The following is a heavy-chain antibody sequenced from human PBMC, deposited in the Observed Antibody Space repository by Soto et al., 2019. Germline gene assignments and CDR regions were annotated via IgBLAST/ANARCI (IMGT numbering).Heavy chain of an antibody. Sequence: GGSLRLSCAASGFTLSDYYMSWVRQAPGKGLEWIAYISSSSRNIYYADSVKGRFTISRDNAKNSLYLQMNSLRAEDTAVYYCARDTTAVAGTLIDYWGQGTLVTVSS. J-gene: IGHJ4*02. V-gene: IGHV3-11*04. CDR2: ISSSSRNI. D-gene: IGHD6-19*01. CDR1: GFTLSDYY. CDR3: ARDTTAVAGTLIDY.